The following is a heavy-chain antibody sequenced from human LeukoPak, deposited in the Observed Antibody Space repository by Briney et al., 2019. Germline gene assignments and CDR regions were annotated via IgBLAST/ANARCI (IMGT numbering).Heavy chain of an antibody. J-gene: IGHJ4*02. CDR1: GFTFSSYG. Sequence: GGSLRLSCAASGFTFSSYGMHWVRQAPGKGLEWVAFIRYDGSNKYYADSVKGRFTISRDNSKNTLYLQMNSLRAEDTAVYYCAKDRCSSTSCYLVNYYFDYWGQGTLVTVSS. V-gene: IGHV3-30*02. CDR3: AKDRCSSTSCYLVNYYFDY. CDR2: IRYDGSNK. D-gene: IGHD2-2*01.